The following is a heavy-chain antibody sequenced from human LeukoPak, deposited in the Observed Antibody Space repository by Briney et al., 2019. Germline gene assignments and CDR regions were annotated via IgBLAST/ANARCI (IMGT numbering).Heavy chain of an antibody. J-gene: IGHJ4*02. CDR2: IMTSSTFI. V-gene: IGHV3-21*01. Sequence: GGSLRLSCAASGFTFTSYTMNWVRQAPGKGLEWASSIMTSSTFIYYADSVKGRFTVSRDNPKNSLFLKKNALTGEDTAVYYCAKAHPGLDYWGQGTLVTVSS. CDR3: AKAHPGLDY. CDR1: GFTFTSYT.